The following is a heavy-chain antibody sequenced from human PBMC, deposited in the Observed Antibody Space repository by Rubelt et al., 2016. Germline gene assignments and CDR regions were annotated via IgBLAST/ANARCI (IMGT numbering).Heavy chain of an antibody. CDR3: ARCRREDIAAAGSFDY. J-gene: IGHJ4*02. D-gene: IGHD6-13*01. V-gene: IGHV4-31*03. CDR1: GGSFSSGGYY. CDR2: IYYSGST. Sequence: QVQLQESGPGLVKPSQTLSLTCTVSGGSFSSGGYYWSWIRQHPGKGMEWIGYIYYSGSTYYNPSLQIRVPTSLNTSNNRVSLRLSSGSAAATAGYYCARCRREDIAAAGSFDYWGQGTLVTVSS.